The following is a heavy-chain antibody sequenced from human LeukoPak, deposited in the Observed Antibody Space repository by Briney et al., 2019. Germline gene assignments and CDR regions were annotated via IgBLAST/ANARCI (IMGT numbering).Heavy chain of an antibody. D-gene: IGHD6-13*01. V-gene: IGHV3-30*18. J-gene: IGHJ4*02. CDR3: AKGSYSSSPEYYFDY. CDR1: GFMFSNYG. Sequence: GGSLRLSCEASGFMFSNYGMHWVRQAPGKGLEWVAVISYDESNKNYGDSVKGRFTISRDNSKNTLYLQMNSLRAEDTAVYYCAKGSYSSSPEYYFDYWGQGTLVTVSS. CDR2: ISYDESNK.